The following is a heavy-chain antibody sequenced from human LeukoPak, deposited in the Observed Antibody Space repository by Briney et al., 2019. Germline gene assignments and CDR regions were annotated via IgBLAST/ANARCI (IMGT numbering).Heavy chain of an antibody. CDR3: AKDGTFGGGWFDY. Sequence: GPLRLSCAASGFTFSSYAMSWVRQAPGKGLEWVSAISGSGVGTYYTNSVQGRFTISRDNSKNTLYLQMNSLRAEDTALYYCAKDGTFGGGWFDYWGQGALVTVSS. D-gene: IGHD6-19*01. J-gene: IGHJ4*02. CDR1: GFTFSSYA. V-gene: IGHV3-23*01. CDR2: ISGSGVGT.